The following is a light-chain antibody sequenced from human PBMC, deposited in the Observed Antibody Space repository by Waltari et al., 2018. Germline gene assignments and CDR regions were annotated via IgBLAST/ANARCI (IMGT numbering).Light chain of an antibody. CDR2: GAS. J-gene: IGKJ3*01. V-gene: IGKV4-1*01. Sequence: EIMMAHSRDSLSVSLGERATINCKYRLSILPSAENKNQLGWYQQKSGQSPKLLIYGASTRASGVPDRFSGSGSGTDFTLTISSLQTEDVAVYYCQQYYSTPFTFGPGTKVDIK. CDR1: LSILPSAENKNQ. CDR3: QQYYSTPFT.